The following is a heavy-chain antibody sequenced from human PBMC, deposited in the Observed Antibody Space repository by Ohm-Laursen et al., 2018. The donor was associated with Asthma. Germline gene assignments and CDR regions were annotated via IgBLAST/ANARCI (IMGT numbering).Heavy chain of an antibody. CDR3: ARDPPPSCSSSINCYFIDY. Sequence: ASVKVSCNASGYTFTSHDINWVRQAPGQGLEWMGWISAYNGNTKYAQKFQGRVTMTTDTSTSTAYMELRSLRSDDTAVYYCARDPPPSCSSSINCYFIDYWGQGTLVTVSS. CDR1: GYTFTSHD. V-gene: IGHV1-18*01. J-gene: IGHJ4*02. D-gene: IGHD2-2*01. CDR2: ISAYNGNT.